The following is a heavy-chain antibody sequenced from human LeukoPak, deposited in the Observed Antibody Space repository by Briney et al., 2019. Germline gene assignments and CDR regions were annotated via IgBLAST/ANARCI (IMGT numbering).Heavy chain of an antibody. J-gene: IGHJ6*03. Sequence: GGSLRLSCAASGFTFSSYSRNWVRQAPGKGLEWVSAISGSGGSTYYADSVKGRFTISRDNSKNTLYLQMNSLRAEDTAVYYCAKGDGSGSYNYYYYMDVWGKGTTVTISS. V-gene: IGHV3-23*01. CDR3: AKGDGSGSYNYYYYMDV. D-gene: IGHD3-10*01. CDR2: ISGSGGST. CDR1: GFTFSSYS.